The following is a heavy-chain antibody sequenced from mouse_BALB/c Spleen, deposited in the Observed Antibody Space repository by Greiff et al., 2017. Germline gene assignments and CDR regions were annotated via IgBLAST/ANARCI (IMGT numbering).Heavy chain of an antibody. V-gene: IGHV3-2*02. Sequence: VQLKQSGPGLVKPSQSLSLTCTVTGYSITSDYAWNWIRQFPGNKLEWMGYISYSGSTSYNPSLKSRISITRDTSKNQFFLQLNSVTTEDTATYYCARRDYYGSSYVFAYWGQGTLVTVSA. D-gene: IGHD1-1*01. J-gene: IGHJ3*01. CDR1: GYSITSDYA. CDR3: ARRDYYGSSYVFAY. CDR2: ISYSGST.